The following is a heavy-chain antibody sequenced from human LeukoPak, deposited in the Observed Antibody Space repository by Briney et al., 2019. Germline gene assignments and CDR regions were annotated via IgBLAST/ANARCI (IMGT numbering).Heavy chain of an antibody. D-gene: IGHD3-10*01. CDR3: AKGLWFGESKADAFDI. CDR2: IYSAGNT. J-gene: IGHJ3*02. CDR1: GFTVSSNS. Sequence: PGGSLRLSCTVSGFTVSSNSMSWVRQAPGKGLEWVAFIYSAGNTHYSDSVKGRFTISIDNSKNTLYLQMNSLRAEDTAVYYCAKGLWFGESKADAFDIWGQGTLVTVSS. V-gene: IGHV3-53*01.